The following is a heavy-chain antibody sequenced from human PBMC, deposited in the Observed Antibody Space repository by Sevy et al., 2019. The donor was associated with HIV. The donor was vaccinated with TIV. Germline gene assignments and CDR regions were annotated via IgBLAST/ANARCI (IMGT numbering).Heavy chain of an antibody. Sequence: SETLSLTCTVSGGSISSSSYYWGWIRQPPGKGVEWIGSIYYSGSTYYNPSLKSRVTISVDTSKNQFSLKLSSVTAADTAVYYCARRGGNSSGSNGGNFDYWGQGTLVTVSS. CDR3: ARRGGNSSGSNGGNFDY. D-gene: IGHD6-19*01. V-gene: IGHV4-39*01. CDR1: GGSISSSSYY. J-gene: IGHJ4*02. CDR2: IYYSGST.